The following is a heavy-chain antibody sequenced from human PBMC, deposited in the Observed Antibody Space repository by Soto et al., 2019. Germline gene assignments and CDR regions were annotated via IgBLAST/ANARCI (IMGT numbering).Heavy chain of an antibody. D-gene: IGHD1-26*01. CDR1: NGSISGFY. CDR3: VRVGVGIGNHFDS. J-gene: IGHJ4*02. Sequence: SETQSLTCSVSNGSISGFYWTWIRQPPGKILEWIGYIHYSGRTDYNPPLTSRATMSVDTSKNQFSLNLKSITAADTAVYYCVRVGVGIGNHFDSWGRGTLVTVSS. CDR2: IHYSGRT. V-gene: IGHV4-59*12.